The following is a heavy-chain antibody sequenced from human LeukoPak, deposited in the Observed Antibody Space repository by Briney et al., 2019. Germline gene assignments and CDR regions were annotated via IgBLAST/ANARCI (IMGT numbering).Heavy chain of an antibody. CDR2: INPNSGGT. V-gene: IGHV1-2*02. D-gene: IGHD3-16*01. Sequence: ASVKVSCKASGYTFTGYYMHWVRQAPGQGLEWMGWINPNSGGTNYAQKFQGRVTMTRDTSISTAYMELSRLRSDDTAVYYCARDAPNWDWFDPWGQGTLVTVSS. J-gene: IGHJ5*02. CDR1: GYTFTGYY. CDR3: ARDAPNWDWFDP.